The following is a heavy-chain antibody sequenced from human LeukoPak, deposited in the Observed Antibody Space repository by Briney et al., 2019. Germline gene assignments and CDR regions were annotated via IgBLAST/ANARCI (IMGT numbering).Heavy chain of an antibody. V-gene: IGHV3-11*01. Sequence: KPGGSLRLSCAASGFTFSDYYMSWIRQAPGKGLEWVSYISSSGSTIYYADSVKGRFTISRDNAKNSLYLQMNSLRAEDTAVYYCAKATIEEGPIEFDYWGQGTLVTVSS. CDR3: AKATIEEGPIEFDY. J-gene: IGHJ4*02. CDR2: ISSSGSTI. D-gene: IGHD3-22*01. CDR1: GFTFSDYY.